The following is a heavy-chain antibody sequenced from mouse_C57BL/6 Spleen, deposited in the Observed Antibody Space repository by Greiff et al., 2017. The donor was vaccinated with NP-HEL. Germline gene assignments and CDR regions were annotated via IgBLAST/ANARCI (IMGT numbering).Heavy chain of an antibody. CDR1: GYAFSSSW. J-gene: IGHJ4*01. D-gene: IGHD1-1*01. Sequence: QVQLQQSGPELVKPGASVKISCKASGYAFSSSWMNWVKQRPGKGLEWIGRIYPGDGDTNYNGKFKGKATLTADKSSSTAYMQLSSLTSEDSAVYFCARERGGSSSDYAMDYWGQGTSVTVSS. CDR2: IYPGDGDT. V-gene: IGHV1-82*01. CDR3: ARERGGSSSDYAMDY.